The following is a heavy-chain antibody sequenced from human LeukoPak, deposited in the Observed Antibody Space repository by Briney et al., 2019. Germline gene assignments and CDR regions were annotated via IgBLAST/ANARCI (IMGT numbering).Heavy chain of an antibody. CDR3: ARGRGGYNLVDY. CDR2: INPNSGGP. J-gene: IGHJ4*02. CDR1: GYTFTGYY. D-gene: IGHD5-24*01. V-gene: IGHV1-2*02. Sequence: GASVKVSCTASGYTFTGYYMHWVRQAPGQGLELMGWINPNSGGPNYAQKFQGRVTMTRDTSISTAYMELSSLKSDDTAVYFCARGRGGYNLVDYWGQGTLVTVSS.